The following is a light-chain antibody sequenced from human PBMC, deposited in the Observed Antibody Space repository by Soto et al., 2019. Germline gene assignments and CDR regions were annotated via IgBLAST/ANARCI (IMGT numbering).Light chain of an antibody. V-gene: IGLV2-14*03. CDR1: SSDVGGYKY. J-gene: IGLJ1*01. Sequence: QSALTQPASVSGSPGQSITFSCTGTSSDVGGYKYVSWYQQHPGKAPTLMIYDIRNRPSGVSNRFSGSKSGNTASLTISGLQAEDEADYYCSSYTSSSTRVFGTGTKLTVL. CDR3: SSYTSSSTRV. CDR2: DIR.